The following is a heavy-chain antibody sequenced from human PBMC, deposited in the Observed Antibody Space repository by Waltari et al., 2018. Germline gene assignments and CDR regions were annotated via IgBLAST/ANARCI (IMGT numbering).Heavy chain of an antibody. D-gene: IGHD2-2*01. CDR2: INDGEGT. Sequence: QVQLQQWGAGLLKPSETLSLTCAVYGGSCRHYSWNWVRQSPGKGLEGIGEINDGEGTNYHPSLKSRVTLSVDTSKKQFSLNLSSVTAADTAVYYCARAYCSSTGCYVRWNAFDIWGQGTKVTVSS. J-gene: IGHJ3*02. CDR3: ARAYCSSTGCYVRWNAFDI. V-gene: IGHV4-34*01. CDR1: GGSCRHYS.